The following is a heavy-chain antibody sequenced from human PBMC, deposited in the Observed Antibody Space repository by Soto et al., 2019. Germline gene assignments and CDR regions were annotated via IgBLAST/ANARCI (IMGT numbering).Heavy chain of an antibody. V-gene: IGHV3-33*01. CDR2: IWYDGSNK. CDR1: GFTFGSYG. J-gene: IGHJ6*02. CDR3: ARAVYGDYESYYGMDV. D-gene: IGHD4-17*01. Sequence: QVHLAESGGGVVQPGSSLRLSCAASGFTFGSYGMHWVRRAPGKGLEWVAVIWYDGSNKYYADSVKGRFTISRDNSKNTLFLQMNSLRGKDTAVYYCARAVYGDYESYYGMDVWGQGTTVTVSS.